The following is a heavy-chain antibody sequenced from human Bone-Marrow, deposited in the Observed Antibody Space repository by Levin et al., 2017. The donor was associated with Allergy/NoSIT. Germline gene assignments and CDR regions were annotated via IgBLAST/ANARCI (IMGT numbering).Heavy chain of an antibody. J-gene: IGHJ4*02. Sequence: ASVKVSCKASGYAFTDYYMHWVRQAPGQGLEWMGMINPSGGSTSYAEKIQGRVTVTRDTSTSTVYLQLSSLTSDDTAVYYCAAGFVLAATRAFDYWVQGTLVTVSS. CDR2: INPSGGST. CDR1: GYAFTDYY. D-gene: IGHD2-15*01. V-gene: IGHV1-46*01. CDR3: AAGFVLAATRAFDY.